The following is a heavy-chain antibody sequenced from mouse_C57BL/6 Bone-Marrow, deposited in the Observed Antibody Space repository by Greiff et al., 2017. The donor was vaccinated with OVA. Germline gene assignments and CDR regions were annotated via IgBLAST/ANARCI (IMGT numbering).Heavy chain of an antibody. CDR2: IRNKPNGSTT. V-gene: IGHV7-3*01. Sequence: EVKLMESGGGLVQPGDSLSLSCAASGFTFTNYYMSWVRQPPGKALEWLAFIRNKPNGSTTEYSASVKGRFTISRDNSQSILYLQMNALRAKDSATYYCARYKGRVAVDYFDYWGQGTALTVSS. CDR1: GFTFTNYY. J-gene: IGHJ2*01. CDR3: ARYKGRVAVDYFDY. D-gene: IGHD1-1*01.